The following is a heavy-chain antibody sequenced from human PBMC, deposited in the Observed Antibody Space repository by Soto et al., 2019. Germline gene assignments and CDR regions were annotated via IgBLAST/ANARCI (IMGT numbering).Heavy chain of an antibody. Sequence: ASVKVSCKASGYTFSSYDINWVRQATGQGLECMGWMNPNSGNTGYAQKFQGRVTMTRNTSISTAYMELSSLRSEDTAVYYCAREVAYCGGDCYSRRNYFYYYGMDVWGQGTTVTSP. CDR1: GYTFSSYD. V-gene: IGHV1-8*01. J-gene: IGHJ6*02. CDR3: AREVAYCGGDCYSRRNYFYYYGMDV. CDR2: MNPNSGNT. D-gene: IGHD2-21*02.